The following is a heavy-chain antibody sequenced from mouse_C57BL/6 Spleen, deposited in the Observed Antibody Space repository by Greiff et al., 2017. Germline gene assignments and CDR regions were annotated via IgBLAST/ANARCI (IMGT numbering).Heavy chain of an antibody. Sequence: QVQLQQPGAELVKPGASVKLSCKASGYTFTSYWMHWVKQRPGQGLEWIGMIHPNSGSTNYNEKFQSKATLTVDNSSSTAYMQLSSLTSEDSAVYYCARGATETWFAYWGQGTLVTVSA. CDR3: ARGATETWFAY. CDR1: GYTFTSYW. J-gene: IGHJ3*01. V-gene: IGHV1-64*01. D-gene: IGHD1-1*01. CDR2: IHPNSGST.